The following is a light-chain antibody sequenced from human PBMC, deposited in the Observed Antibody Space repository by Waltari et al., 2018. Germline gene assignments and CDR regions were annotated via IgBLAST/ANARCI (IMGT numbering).Light chain of an antibody. Sequence: EIVMTQSPATLSVSPGERATLSCGASQSVINNLAWYQQKPGQAPRLLIYGASTRATGIPARFSGSGSGTQFTLTISSLQSEDFAIYYCQQYNNWPLYTFGQGTKLEIK. J-gene: IGKJ2*01. CDR2: GAS. CDR3: QQYNNWPLYT. V-gene: IGKV3-15*01. CDR1: QSVINN.